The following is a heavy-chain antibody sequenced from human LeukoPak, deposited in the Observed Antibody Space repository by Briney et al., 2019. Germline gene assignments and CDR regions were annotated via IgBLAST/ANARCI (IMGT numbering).Heavy chain of an antibody. Sequence: PSETLSLTCTVSGGSISSSSYYWGWIRQPPGKGLEWIGYIYYSGSTNYNPSLKSRVTISVDTSKNQFSLKLSSVTAADTAVYYCARGATTVVTPGYWGQGTLVTVSS. V-gene: IGHV4-61*05. D-gene: IGHD4-23*01. J-gene: IGHJ4*02. CDR1: GGSISSSSYY. CDR2: IYYSGST. CDR3: ARGATTVVTPGY.